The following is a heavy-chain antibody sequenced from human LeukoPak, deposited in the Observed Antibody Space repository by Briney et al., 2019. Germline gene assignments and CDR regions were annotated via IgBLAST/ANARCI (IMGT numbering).Heavy chain of an antibody. CDR3: ARDTDTAMDV. CDR1: RSFSDHY. V-gene: IGHV3-72*01. CDR2: TKNRAESHIT. Sequence: GGALRLSCVASRSFSDHYMDWVRQAPGKGLEGSGRTKNRAESHITQSAASVNGRFTASRDDSKNSLYLQMNNLKTEDTAVYYCARDTDTAMDVWGQGTTVTVSS. J-gene: IGHJ6*02.